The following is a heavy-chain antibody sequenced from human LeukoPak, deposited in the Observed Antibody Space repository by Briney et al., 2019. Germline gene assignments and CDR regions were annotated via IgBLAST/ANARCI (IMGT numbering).Heavy chain of an antibody. J-gene: IGHJ6*03. CDR1: GFTYSSYW. Sequence: GGSLRLSCAASGFTYSSYWMSWVRQAPGKALEWVANIKQDGSEKYYVDSVKGRFTISRDNAKNSLYLQMNSLRAEDTAVYYCARVGDFWSGYPPPYYMDVCGKGTMVTVSS. V-gene: IGHV3-7*01. CDR3: ARVGDFWSGYPPPYYMDV. CDR2: IKQDGSEK. D-gene: IGHD3-3*01.